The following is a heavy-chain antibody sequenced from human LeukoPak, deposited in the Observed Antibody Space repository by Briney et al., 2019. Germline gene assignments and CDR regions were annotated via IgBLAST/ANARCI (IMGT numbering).Heavy chain of an antibody. Sequence: PGGSLRLSCAASGFTFSSYSMNWVRQAPGKGLEWVSYIASSSSYIYYADSVKGRFTILRDNAKNSLYLQMNSLRAEDTAVYYCARDLFFGSKWYEGWFDSWGRGTLVTVSS. CDR1: GFTFSSYS. J-gene: IGHJ5*01. CDR2: IASSSSYI. D-gene: IGHD2-8*01. V-gene: IGHV3-21*05. CDR3: ARDLFFGSKWYEGWFDS.